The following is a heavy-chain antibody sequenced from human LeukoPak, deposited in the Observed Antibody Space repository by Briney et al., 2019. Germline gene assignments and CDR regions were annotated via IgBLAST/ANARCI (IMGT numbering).Heavy chain of an antibody. Sequence: SETLSLTCAVYGGSFSGYYWSWIRQPPGKGLEWIGEINHSGSTNYNPSLKSRVTISVDRSKNQFSLKLSSVTAADTAVYYCARELYSAFDIWGQGTMVTVSS. CDR1: GGSFSGYY. CDR3: ARELYSAFDI. CDR2: INHSGST. J-gene: IGHJ3*02. V-gene: IGHV4-34*01. D-gene: IGHD2-2*02.